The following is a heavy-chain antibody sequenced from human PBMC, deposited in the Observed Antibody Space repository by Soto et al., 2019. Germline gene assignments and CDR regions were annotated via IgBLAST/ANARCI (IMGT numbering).Heavy chain of an antibody. Sequence: PGGSLRLSCSASGFTFSSYAMHWVCQAPGKGLEYVSGVRGNGDPPVYADSVKGRFTISRDNSKNTLYLQMSSLSADDTAVYYCVKSRGGNNFDFFDWGQGALVTVSS. D-gene: IGHD5-12*01. CDR3: VKSRGGNNFDFFD. CDR1: GFTFSSYA. J-gene: IGHJ4*02. CDR2: VRGNGDPP. V-gene: IGHV3-64D*06.